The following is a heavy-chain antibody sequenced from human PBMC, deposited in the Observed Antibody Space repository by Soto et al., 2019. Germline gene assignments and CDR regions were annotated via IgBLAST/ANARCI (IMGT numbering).Heavy chain of an antibody. Sequence: SETLSLTCTVSGGSISSSSYYWGWIRQPPGKGLEWIGSIYYSGSTYYNPSLKSRVTISVDTSKNQFSLKLSSVTAADTAVYSWESHLTPPGKSDFDNWGKGALVTVSS. CDR2: IYYSGST. J-gene: IGHJ4*02. V-gene: IGHV4-39*01. CDR3: ESHLTPPGKSDFDN. D-gene: IGHD6-13*01. CDR1: GGSISSSSYY.